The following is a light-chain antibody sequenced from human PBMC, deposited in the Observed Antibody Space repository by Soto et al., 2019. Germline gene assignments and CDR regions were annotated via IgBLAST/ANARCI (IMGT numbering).Light chain of an antibody. V-gene: IGLV2-14*01. CDR3: SSYTSSSTRV. CDR2: GVS. Sequence: QSALTQPASVSGSPGPSITISCTGTSSDIGGYNYVSWYQQHPGKAPKLMIYGVSDRPSGVSTRFSGSRSGNTASLTISGLQAEDEADYYCSSYTSSSTRVFGGGTKVTVL. CDR1: SSDIGGYNY. J-gene: IGLJ2*01.